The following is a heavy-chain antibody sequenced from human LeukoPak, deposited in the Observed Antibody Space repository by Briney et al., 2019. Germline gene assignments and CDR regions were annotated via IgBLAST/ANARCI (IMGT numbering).Heavy chain of an antibody. CDR1: GYTFTSYA. Sequence: ASVKVSCKASGYTFTSYAMHWVRQAPGQRLERMGWINAGNGNTKYSQKFQGRVTITRDTSASTAYMELSSLRSEDTAVYYCARTYGSGSYVVHRYDYWGQGTLVTVSS. CDR3: ARTYGSGSYVVHRYDY. J-gene: IGHJ4*02. D-gene: IGHD3-10*01. CDR2: INAGNGNT. V-gene: IGHV1-3*01.